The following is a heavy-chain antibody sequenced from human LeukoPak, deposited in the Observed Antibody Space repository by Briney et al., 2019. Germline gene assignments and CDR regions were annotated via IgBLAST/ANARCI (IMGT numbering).Heavy chain of an antibody. V-gene: IGHV3-23*01. D-gene: IGHD5-18*01. J-gene: IGHJ3*02. CDR3: ASDSRASCYTNVDI. CDR2: IVGGGDST. CDR1: GFTFSSYR. Sequence: GGSLRLSCAASGFTFSSYRMHWVRQAPGKGLEWVSGIVGGGDSTYYAASVKGRFTISRDNSKNILYLQMNSLRAEDTAVYSCASDSRASCYTNVDIWGQGTTVTVSS.